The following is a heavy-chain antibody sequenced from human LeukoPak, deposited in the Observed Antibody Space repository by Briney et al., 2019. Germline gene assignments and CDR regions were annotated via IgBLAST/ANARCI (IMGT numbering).Heavy chain of an antibody. V-gene: IGHV3-66*02. Sequence: PGGSLRLSCAASGFTVSSNYMSWVRQAPGKGLEWVSVIYSGGSTYYADSVEGRFTISRDNSKNTLYLQMNSLRAEDTAVYYCAREYYDFWSGSFQHWGQGTLVTVSS. CDR3: AREYYDFWSGSFQH. CDR1: GFTVSSNY. CDR2: IYSGGST. J-gene: IGHJ1*01. D-gene: IGHD3-3*01.